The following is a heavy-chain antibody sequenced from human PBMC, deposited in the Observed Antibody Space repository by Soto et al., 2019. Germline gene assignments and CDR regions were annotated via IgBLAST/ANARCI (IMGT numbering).Heavy chain of an antibody. CDR1: GYTFTGYY. D-gene: IGHD6-19*01. CDR2: INPNSGGT. Sequence: QVQLVQSGAEVKKPGASVKVSCKASGYTFTGYYMNWVRQAPGQGLEWMGWINPNSGGTNYAQKFQGRVTMTRDTSISTAYMELSRLRSDDTAVYYCARVGPYSSGSRWDYYYGMDVWGQGTTVTVSS. CDR3: ARVGPYSSGSRWDYYYGMDV. J-gene: IGHJ6*02. V-gene: IGHV1-2*02.